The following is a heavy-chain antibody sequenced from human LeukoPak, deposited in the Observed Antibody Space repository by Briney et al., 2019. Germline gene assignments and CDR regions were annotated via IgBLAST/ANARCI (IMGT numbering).Heavy chain of an antibody. CDR1: GGSSRSSSYW. V-gene: IGHV4-39*07. J-gene: IGHJ5*02. CDR2: IYYSGST. Sequence: SETLSLTGSVSGGSSRSSSYWWGWIRQPPGKGLEWSASIYYSGSTYYNQSLNSLVTISVDTSKTQFSLKLSSVTAADTAVYYCARGGPITMVRRSALNWFDPWGQGTLVTVSS. D-gene: IGHD3-10*01. CDR3: ARGGPITMVRRSALNWFDP.